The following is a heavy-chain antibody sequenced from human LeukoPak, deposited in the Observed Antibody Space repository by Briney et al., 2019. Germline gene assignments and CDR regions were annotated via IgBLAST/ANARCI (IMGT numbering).Heavy chain of an antibody. J-gene: IGHJ3*02. Sequence: PGASVKVSCKASGYTFTGYYMHWVRQAPGQGLEWMGWINPNSGGTNYAQKFQGWVTMTRDTSISTAYMELSRLRSDDTAVYYCARVRPYCSSTSCYSDNAFDIWGQGTVVTVSS. CDR2: INPNSGGT. CDR1: GYTFTGYY. V-gene: IGHV1-2*04. CDR3: ARVRPYCSSTSCYSDNAFDI. D-gene: IGHD2-2*01.